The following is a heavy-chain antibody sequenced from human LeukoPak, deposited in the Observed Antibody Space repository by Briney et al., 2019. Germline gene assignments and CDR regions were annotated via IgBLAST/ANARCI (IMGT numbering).Heavy chain of an antibody. CDR2: INHSGST. Sequence: SETLSLTCAVYGGSFSGYYWSWIRQPPGKGLEWIGEINHSGSTNYNPSLKSRVTISVDTSKNQFSLKLSSVTAADTAVYYCARDRGYSGYDSYFDHWGQGTLVTVSS. J-gene: IGHJ4*02. CDR1: GGSFSGYY. CDR3: ARDRGYSGYDSYFDH. V-gene: IGHV4-34*01. D-gene: IGHD5-12*01.